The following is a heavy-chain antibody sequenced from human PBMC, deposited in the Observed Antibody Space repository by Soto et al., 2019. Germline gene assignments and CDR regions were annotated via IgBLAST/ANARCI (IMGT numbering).Heavy chain of an antibody. D-gene: IGHD3-9*01. CDR3: ASAFPYYDILTGYTYGMDV. CDR1: GGSISSSNW. V-gene: IGHV4-4*02. J-gene: IGHJ6*01. Sequence: SQTLSLTCAVSGGSISSSNWCSWVRQPPGKGLEWIGEIYHSGSTNYNPSLKSRVTISVDKSKNQFSLKLSSVTAADTAVYYCASAFPYYDILTGYTYGMDVWGQGTTVT. CDR2: IYHSGST.